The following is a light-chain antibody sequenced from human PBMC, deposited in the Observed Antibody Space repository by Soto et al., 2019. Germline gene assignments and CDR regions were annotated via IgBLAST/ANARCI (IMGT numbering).Light chain of an antibody. CDR2: DDS. Sequence: SYELTQPPSVSVAPGQTATVTCGGHNVGSKSVHWYQQKPGQAPVLVVYDDSDRPSGIPERFSGSNSGNTATLTISRVEAGDEAYYYCQVWDTGSDQGVFGTGTKLTVL. V-gene: IGLV3-21*02. CDR3: QVWDTGSDQGV. J-gene: IGLJ1*01. CDR1: NVGSKS.